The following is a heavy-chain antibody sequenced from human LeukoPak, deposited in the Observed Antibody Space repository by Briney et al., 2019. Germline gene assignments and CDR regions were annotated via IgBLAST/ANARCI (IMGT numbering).Heavy chain of an antibody. CDR3: ARLPYCTNGVCPPQYYFDY. Sequence: PSETLSLTCAVYGGSFSGYYWSWIRQPPRQGLEWMGEINNSESTNYNPSLKSRVTISVDTSKNQFSLKLSSVTAADTAVYYCARLPYCTNGVCPPQYYFDYWGQGTLVTVSS. J-gene: IGHJ4*02. D-gene: IGHD2-8*01. CDR2: INNSEST. V-gene: IGHV4-34*01. CDR1: GGSFSGYY.